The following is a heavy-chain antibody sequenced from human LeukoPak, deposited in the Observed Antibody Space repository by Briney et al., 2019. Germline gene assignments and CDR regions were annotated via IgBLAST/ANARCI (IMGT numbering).Heavy chain of an antibody. CDR3: ARDWGYSGSYSSPFWFDP. J-gene: IGHJ5*02. D-gene: IGHD1-26*01. V-gene: IGHV3-21*01. CDR2: ISSSSSYI. CDR1: RFTFSWYR. Sequence: GWSLSLSCAASRFTFSWYRMNWVRQAPGEGLDWVSSISSSSSYIYYADSGKGQFTTSRDNAKNSLYLQMNSLRAEDTAVYYCARDWGYSGSYSSPFWFDPWGQGTLVTVSS.